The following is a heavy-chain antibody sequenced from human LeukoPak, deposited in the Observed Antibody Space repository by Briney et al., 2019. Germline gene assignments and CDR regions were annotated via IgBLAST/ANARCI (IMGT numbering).Heavy chain of an antibody. CDR1: GYTFTGHY. J-gene: IGHJ4*02. CDR3: ARGVTDDY. Sequence: ASVKVSCRASGYTFTGHYMHWVRQATGQGLEWMGWMNPNSGNTGYAQKFQGRVTITRNTSISTAYMELSSLRSEDTAVYYCARGVTDDYWGQGTLVTVSS. CDR2: MNPNSGNT. V-gene: IGHV1-8*03. D-gene: IGHD4-11*01.